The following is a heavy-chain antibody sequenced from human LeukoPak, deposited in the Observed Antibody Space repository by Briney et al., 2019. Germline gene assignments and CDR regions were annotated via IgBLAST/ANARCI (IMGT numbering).Heavy chain of an antibody. D-gene: IGHD3-22*01. CDR3: ARQYYDSSGYYYGRYFDY. Sequence: GESLKISCKGSGYSFTSYWIGWMRQMPGKGLEWMGIIYPGDSDTRYSPSFQGQVTISADKSISTAYLQWSSLKASDTAMYYCARQYYDSSGYYYGRYFDYWGQGTLVTVSS. CDR1: GYSFTSYW. J-gene: IGHJ4*02. V-gene: IGHV5-51*01. CDR2: IYPGDSDT.